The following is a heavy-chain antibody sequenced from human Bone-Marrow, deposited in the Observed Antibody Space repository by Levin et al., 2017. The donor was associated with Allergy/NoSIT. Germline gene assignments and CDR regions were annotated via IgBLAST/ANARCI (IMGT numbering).Heavy chain of an antibody. V-gene: IGHV3-23*01. CDR1: GFSFSNYA. D-gene: IGHD2-15*01. CDR2: ISGSALST. J-gene: IGHJ6*02. Sequence: GGSLRLSCAASGFSFSNYAMSWVRQAPGKGLEWVSGISGSALSTYYAGSVKGRFTISRDNSKNTLYLQMNSLRAEDTAIYYCGGNSYYYGLDVWGQGTTVTVSS. CDR3: GGNSYYYGLDV.